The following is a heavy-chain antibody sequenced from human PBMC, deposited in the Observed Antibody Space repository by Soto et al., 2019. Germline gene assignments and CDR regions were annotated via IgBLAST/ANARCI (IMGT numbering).Heavy chain of an antibody. CDR1: GYTFTGYY. CDR3: ARGIVVVPAAWGWYYGMDV. V-gene: IGHV1-2*04. CDR2: INPNSGGT. Sequence: ASVKVSCKASGYTFTGYYMHWVRQAPGQGLEWMGWINPNSGGTNYAQKFQGWVTMTRDRSISTAYMELSRLRSDDTAVYYCARGIVVVPAAWGWYYGMDVWGQGTTVTVSS. D-gene: IGHD2-2*01. J-gene: IGHJ6*02.